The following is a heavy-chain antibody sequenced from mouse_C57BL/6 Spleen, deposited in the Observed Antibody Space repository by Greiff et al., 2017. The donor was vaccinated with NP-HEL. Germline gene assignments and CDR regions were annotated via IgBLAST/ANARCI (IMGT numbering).Heavy chain of an antibody. V-gene: IGHV5-4*01. CDR1: GFTFSSYA. CDR2: ISDGGSYT. J-gene: IGHJ2*01. D-gene: IGHD2-2*01. CDR3: ARERGYVDY. Sequence: EVKLVESGGGLVKPGGSLKLSSAASGFTFSSYAMSWVRQTPEKRLEWVATISDGGSYTYYPDNVKGRFTISRDNAKNNLYLQMSHLKSEDTAMYYCARERGYVDYWGQGTTLTGSS.